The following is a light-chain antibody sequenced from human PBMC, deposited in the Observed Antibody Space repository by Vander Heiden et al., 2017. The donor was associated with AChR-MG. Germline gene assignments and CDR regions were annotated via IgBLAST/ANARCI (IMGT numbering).Light chain of an antibody. Sequence: DIQMTQSPSSLSASVGDRVTITCRASQEIGSSIAWYQQKLGKAPRLLVFAAFRLESGVPSRFSGSGSGTDYTLTVTSLHPEDFATYYCEQYYSTPPAFAGGTEVEVK. V-gene: IGKV1-NL1*01. J-gene: IGKJ4*01. CDR2: AAF. CDR1: QEIGSS. CDR3: EQYYSTPPA.